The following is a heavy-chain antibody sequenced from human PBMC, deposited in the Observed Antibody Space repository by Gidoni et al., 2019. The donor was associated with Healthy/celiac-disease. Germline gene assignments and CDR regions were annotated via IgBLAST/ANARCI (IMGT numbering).Heavy chain of an antibody. V-gene: IGHV3-33*01. J-gene: IGHJ4*02. CDR1: GFTFSSYG. CDR2: IWYDGSNK. CDR3: AREEYSSSSDFDY. D-gene: IGHD6-6*01. Sequence: QVQLVESGGGVVQPGRSLRLSCAASGFTFSSYGLHWVRQAPGKGLEWVAVIWYDGSNKYYADSVKGRFTISRDNSKNTLYLQMNSLRAEDTAVYYCAREEYSSSSDFDYWGQGTLVTVLL.